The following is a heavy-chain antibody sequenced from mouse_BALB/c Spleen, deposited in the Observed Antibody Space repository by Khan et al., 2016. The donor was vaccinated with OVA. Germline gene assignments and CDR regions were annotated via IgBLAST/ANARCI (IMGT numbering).Heavy chain of an antibody. CDR2: ISSAGTYN. V-gene: IGHV5-9-1*01. Sequence: EVELVESGGGLVKPGKSLKLSCAASGFTFSTFTMSWVRQTPERRLEWVATISSAGTYNYFTDNVKGRFTISRDNAKKTTYLQITRLRSEDTAMYYCAYGNYVWFAYWGQGTLVTVSA. CDR1: GFTFSTFT. J-gene: IGHJ3*01. CDR3: AYGNYVWFAY. D-gene: IGHD2-1*01.